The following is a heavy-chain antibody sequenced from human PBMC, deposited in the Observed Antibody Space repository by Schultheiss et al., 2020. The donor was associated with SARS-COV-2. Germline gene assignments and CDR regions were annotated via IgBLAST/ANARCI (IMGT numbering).Heavy chain of an antibody. CDR2: INPNSGGT. CDR1: GYTFTSYY. D-gene: IGHD1-7*01. CDR3: ARVGTGDAFDI. Sequence: ASVKVSCKASGYTFTSYYMHWVRQAPGQGLEWMGRINPNSGGTNYAQKFQGRVTITRNTSISTAYMELSSLRSEDTAVYYCARVGTGDAFDIWGQGTMVTVSS. J-gene: IGHJ3*02. V-gene: IGHV1-2*06.